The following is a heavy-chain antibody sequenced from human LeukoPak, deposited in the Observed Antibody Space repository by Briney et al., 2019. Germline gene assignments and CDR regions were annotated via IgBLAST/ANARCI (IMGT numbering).Heavy chain of an antibody. V-gene: IGHV3-48*01. D-gene: IGHD3-22*01. CDR1: GFTFSSYN. CDR2: ISSSSNTI. J-gene: IGHJ4*02. CDR3: ARLRDDTPY. Sequence: GGSLRLSCAASGFTFSSYNLNWVRQDPGKGLEWVSYISSSSNTIYYTDSVKGRFTISRDNARNSLYLQMSSLRAEDTAIYYCARLRDDTPYWGQGTLVTVSS.